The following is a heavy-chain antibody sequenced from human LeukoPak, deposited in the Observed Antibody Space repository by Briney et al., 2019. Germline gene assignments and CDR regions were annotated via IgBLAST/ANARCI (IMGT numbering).Heavy chain of an antibody. D-gene: IGHD3-9*01. CDR2: INHSGST. CDR1: GGSFSGYY. Sequence: SETLSLTCAVYGGSFSGYYWSWIRQPPGKGLEWIGEINHSGSTNYNPSLKSRVTISVDTSKNQFSLKLSSVTAADTAVYYCARVRGGPYYDILTGSNWFDPWGQGTLVTVSS. V-gene: IGHV4-34*01. CDR3: ARVRGGPYYDILTGSNWFDP. J-gene: IGHJ5*02.